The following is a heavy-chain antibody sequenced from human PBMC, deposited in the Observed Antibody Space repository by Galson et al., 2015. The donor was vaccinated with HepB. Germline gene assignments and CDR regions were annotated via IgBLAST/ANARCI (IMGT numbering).Heavy chain of an antibody. Sequence: SVKVSCKASGYTFTSYDINWVRQATGQGLEWMGWMNPNSGNTGYAQKFQGRVTMTRNTSISTAYMELSSLRSEDTAVYYCARGESIIFPPEGFDPWGQGTLVTVSS. CDR3: ARGESIIFPPEGFDP. V-gene: IGHV1-8*01. CDR2: MNPNSGNT. CDR1: GYTFTSYD. J-gene: IGHJ5*02. D-gene: IGHD2-21*01.